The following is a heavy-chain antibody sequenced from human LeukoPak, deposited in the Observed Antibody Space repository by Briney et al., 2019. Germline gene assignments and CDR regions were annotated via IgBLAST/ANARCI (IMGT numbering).Heavy chain of an antibody. CDR1: GYTFTSYD. CDR3: ARSVQNYRPVDY. Sequence: ASVKVSCKASGYTFTSYDISWVRQAPGQGLEWMGWISAYNGNTNYAQKLQGRVTMTTDTSTSTAYMELRSLRSDDTAVYYCARSVQNYRPVDYWGQGTLVTVSS. D-gene: IGHD1-7*01. CDR2: ISAYNGNT. V-gene: IGHV1-18*01. J-gene: IGHJ4*02.